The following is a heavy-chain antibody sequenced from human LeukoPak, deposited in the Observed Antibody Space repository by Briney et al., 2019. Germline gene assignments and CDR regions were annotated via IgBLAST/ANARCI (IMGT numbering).Heavy chain of an antibody. V-gene: IGHV4-59*01. Sequence: PSETLSLTCTVSGGSISSYYWSWIRQPPGKGLEWIGYIYYSGSTNYNPSLKSRVTISVDTSKNQFSLKLTSVTTADTAVYYCARAAPWEQPDYCGHGTLVTVS. J-gene: IGHJ4*01. D-gene: IGHD1/OR15-1a*01. CDR3: ARAAPWEQPDY. CDR1: GGSISSYY. CDR2: IYYSGST.